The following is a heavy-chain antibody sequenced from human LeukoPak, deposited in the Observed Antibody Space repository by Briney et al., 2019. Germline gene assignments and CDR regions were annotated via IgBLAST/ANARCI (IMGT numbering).Heavy chain of an antibody. D-gene: IGHD5-18*01. Sequence: PGGSLRLSCAASGFTFSSYSMNWVRQAPGKGLEWVSSISSSSSYIYYADSVKGRFTISRDNAKNSLYLQMNSLRAEDTAVYYCAREDTAMEDAFDIWGQGTMVTVSS. CDR2: ISSSSSYI. V-gene: IGHV3-21*03. CDR3: AREDTAMEDAFDI. CDR1: GFTFSSYS. J-gene: IGHJ3*02.